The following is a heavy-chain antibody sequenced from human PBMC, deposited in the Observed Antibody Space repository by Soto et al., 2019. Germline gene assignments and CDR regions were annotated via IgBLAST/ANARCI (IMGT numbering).Heavy chain of an antibody. CDR3: ARVWGHMVRKYGMDV. CDR2: XXYXXSX. V-gene: IGHV4-59*12. Sequence: PSETLSLTSTVSGGSISSYYCGWVRQPPGKGLEWXGYXXYXXSXXXXXSXXXRVTISVDTSKNQFSLKLSYVTAADTAVYYCARVWGHMVRKYGMDVWGQGTTVTVSS. CDR1: GGSISSYY. J-gene: IGHJ6*02. D-gene: IGHD3-10*01.